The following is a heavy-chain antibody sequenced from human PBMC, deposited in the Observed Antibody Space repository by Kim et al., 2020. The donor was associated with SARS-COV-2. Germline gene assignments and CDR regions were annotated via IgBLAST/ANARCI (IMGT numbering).Heavy chain of an antibody. D-gene: IGHD1-1*01. CDR3: AREGQSSGRAGTFDV. V-gene: IGHV3-21*06. J-gene: IGHJ3*01. Sequence: DSGKGRFTISRDNPKNIMCLQLDSLRTEDTAVYYCAREGQSSGRAGTFDVWGQGTLVTVSS.